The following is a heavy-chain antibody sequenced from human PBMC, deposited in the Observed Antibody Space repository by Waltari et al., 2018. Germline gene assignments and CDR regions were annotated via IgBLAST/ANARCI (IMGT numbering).Heavy chain of an antibody. CDR1: GGSISSTSSY. Sequence: QLQLQESGPGLVKPSETLSLTCTVSGGSISSTSSYWGWIRQPPGKGLEWIWSIYYRWSTYYNPSLKSRVTISVDTSKNQFSLKLSSVTAADTAVDYCARKGKELRYFDLDYWGQGTLVTVSS. J-gene: IGHJ4*02. CDR2: IYYRWST. CDR3: ARKGKELRYFDLDY. D-gene: IGHD3-9*01. V-gene: IGHV4-39*01.